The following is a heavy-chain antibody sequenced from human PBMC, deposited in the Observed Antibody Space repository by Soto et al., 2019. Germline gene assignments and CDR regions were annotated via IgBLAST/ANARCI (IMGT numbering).Heavy chain of an antibody. V-gene: IGHV1-18*01. CDR1: GYTFTSYG. J-gene: IGHJ5*02. CDR2: ISAYNGNT. CDR3: ARIYYDSSGTAGNWFDP. Sequence: QVQLVQSGAEVKKPGASVKVSCKASGYTFTSYGISWVRQAPGQGLEWMGWISAYNGNTNYAQKLQGRGTMTTDTSTSTAYMELRSLRSDATAVYYCARIYYDSSGTAGNWFDPWGQGTLVTVSS. D-gene: IGHD3-22*01.